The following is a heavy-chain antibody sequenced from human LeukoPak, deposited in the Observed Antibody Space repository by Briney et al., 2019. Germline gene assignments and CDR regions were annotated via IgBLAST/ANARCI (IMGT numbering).Heavy chain of an antibody. CDR2: IYTSGST. D-gene: IGHD2-8*01. Sequence: SETLSLTCTVSGGSISSYYWSWIRQPAGKGLEWIGRIYTSGSTNYNPSLKSRVTMSVDTSKNQFSLKLSSVTAADTAVYYCASATGWPSTNDAFDIWGQGTMVTVSS. V-gene: IGHV4-4*07. CDR3: ASATGWPSTNDAFDI. CDR1: GGSISSYY. J-gene: IGHJ3*02.